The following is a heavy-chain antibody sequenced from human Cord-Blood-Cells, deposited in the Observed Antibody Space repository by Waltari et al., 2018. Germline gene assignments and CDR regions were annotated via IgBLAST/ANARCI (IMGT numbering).Heavy chain of an antibody. CDR3: ARVPRVGDQLLYGYWYFDL. D-gene: IGHD2-2*02. CDR1: GYSISSGYY. Sequence: QVQLQESGPGLVKPSETLSLTCTVSGYSISSGYYWGWIRQPPGKGLEWIGSIYHSGSTYYNPSLKSRVTISVDTSKNQFSLKLSSVTAADTAVYYCARVPRVGDQLLYGYWYFDLWGRGTLVTVSS. J-gene: IGHJ2*01. CDR2: IYHSGST. V-gene: IGHV4-38-2*02.